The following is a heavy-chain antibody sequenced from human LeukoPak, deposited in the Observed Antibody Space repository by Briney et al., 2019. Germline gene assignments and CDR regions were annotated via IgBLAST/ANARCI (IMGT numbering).Heavy chain of an antibody. Sequence: GGSLRLSCAASGFTFSSYSMNWVRQAPGKGLEWVSYISSSSSTIYYADSVKGRFTISRDNAKNSLYLQVNSLRAEDTAVYSCARDPRRDAFDIWGQGTMVTVSS. J-gene: IGHJ3*02. CDR3: ARDPRRDAFDI. CDR1: GFTFSSYS. D-gene: IGHD1-1*01. V-gene: IGHV3-48*04. CDR2: ISSSSSTI.